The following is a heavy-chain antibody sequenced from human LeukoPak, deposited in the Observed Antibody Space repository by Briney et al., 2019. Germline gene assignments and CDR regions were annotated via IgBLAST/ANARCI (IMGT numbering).Heavy chain of an antibody. CDR1: GFTFSSYT. J-gene: IGHJ4*02. CDR3: AKGFDYAVWYYFDY. Sequence: GGSLRLSCAASGFTFSSYTMSWVRQAPGKGLEWVSAISGSGGSTYYADSVKSRFTISRDNSKNTLYLQMNSLRAEDTAVYYCAKGFDYAVWYYFDYWGQGTLVTVSS. D-gene: IGHD4-17*01. V-gene: IGHV3-23*01. CDR2: ISGSGGST.